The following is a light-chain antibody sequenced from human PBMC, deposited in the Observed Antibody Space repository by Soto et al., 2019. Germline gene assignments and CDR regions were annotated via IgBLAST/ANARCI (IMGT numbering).Light chain of an antibody. Sequence: DIQMTQSPSFVSASVGDRVTITCRASQGISNWLAWYQQKPGKAPKLLIYATSNLQGGVPSRFSGSGSGTDFTLTIGSLQPEDCATYYCQQSSSFPLTFCPGTKVDIK. CDR2: ATS. V-gene: IGKV1-12*01. CDR1: QGISNW. J-gene: IGKJ3*01. CDR3: QQSSSFPLT.